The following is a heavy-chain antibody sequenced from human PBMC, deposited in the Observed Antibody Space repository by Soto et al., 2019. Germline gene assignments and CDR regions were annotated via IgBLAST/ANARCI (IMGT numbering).Heavy chain of an antibody. Sequence: LRLSCAASGFTFSSYAMSWVRQAPGKGLEWVSAISGSGGSTYYADSVKGRFTISRDNSKNTLYLQMNSLRAEDTAVYYCAKSRVVPAAIRFGLNYYYYGMDVWGQGATVTVSS. D-gene: IGHD2-2*01. V-gene: IGHV3-23*01. J-gene: IGHJ6*02. CDR1: GFTFSSYA. CDR2: ISGSGGST. CDR3: AKSRVVPAAIRFGLNYYYYGMDV.